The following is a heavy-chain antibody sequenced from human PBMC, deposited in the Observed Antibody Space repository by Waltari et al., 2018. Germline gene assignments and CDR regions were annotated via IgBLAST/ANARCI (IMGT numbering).Heavy chain of an antibody. CDR3: ARDRRDFWRGEWFDP. J-gene: IGHJ5*02. V-gene: IGHV1-18*04. CDR1: GYPFTSYG. D-gene: IGHD3-3*01. Sequence: QVQLVQSGAEVKKPGASVKVSCKASGYPFTSYGISGVRQAPGQGLEWMGWISAYNGNTNYAQKLQGRVTMTTDTSTSTAYMELRSLRSDDTAVYYCARDRRDFWRGEWFDPWGQGTLVTVSS. CDR2: ISAYNGNT.